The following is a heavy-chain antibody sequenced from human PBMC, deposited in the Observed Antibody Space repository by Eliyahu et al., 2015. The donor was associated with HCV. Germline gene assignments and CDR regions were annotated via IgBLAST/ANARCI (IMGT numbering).Heavy chain of an antibody. CDR2: IDWDDEK. CDR3: ARIRDCTSPSFYGMDV. J-gene: IGHJ6*02. D-gene: IGHD2-2*01. Sequence: QVTLRESGPALVKPTQTLTVTCTFSEISVDTSALCVSWIRQPPGKPLEWLAFIDWDDEKYYSTSLMTRLTVSKDTSKNQVVLTLTNVDPVDTGTYYCARIRDCTSPSFYGMDVWGQGTTVTVSS. V-gene: IGHV2-70*01. CDR1: EISVDTSALC.